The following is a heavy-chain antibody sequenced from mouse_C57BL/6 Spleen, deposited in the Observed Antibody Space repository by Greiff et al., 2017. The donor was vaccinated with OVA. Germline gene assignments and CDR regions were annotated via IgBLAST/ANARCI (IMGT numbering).Heavy chain of an antibody. D-gene: IGHD1-1*01. CDR1: GFIIKDDY. CDR2: IDPENGDT. J-gene: IGHJ3*01. Sequence: VQLQQSGAELVRPGASVKLSCTASGFIIKDDYMHWVKQRPEQGLEWIGWIDPENGDTEYASKFQGKATITADTSANTAYLQLSSLTSEDTAGYYCTTTVVDWGQGTLVTVST. V-gene: IGHV14-4*01. CDR3: TTTVVD.